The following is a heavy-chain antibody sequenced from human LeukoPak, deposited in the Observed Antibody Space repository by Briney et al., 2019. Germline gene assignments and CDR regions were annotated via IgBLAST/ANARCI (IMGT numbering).Heavy chain of an antibody. J-gene: IGHJ4*02. CDR1: EFTFSNCW. V-gene: IGHV3-7*04. Sequence: PGGSLRLSCAASEFTFSNCWMNWVRQAPGKGLEWVADIKQDGSEKYYVDSVKGRFTISRDNAKNSLYLQMNSLRAEDTAVYYCARDRRYSYIDYWGQGTLVTVSS. CDR3: ARDRRYSYIDY. CDR2: IKQDGSEK. D-gene: IGHD5-18*01.